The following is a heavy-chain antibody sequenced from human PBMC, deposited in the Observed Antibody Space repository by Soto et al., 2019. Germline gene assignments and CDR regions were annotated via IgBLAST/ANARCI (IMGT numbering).Heavy chain of an antibody. CDR3: ARPGVRGRYYYYGMDV. D-gene: IGHD3-10*01. CDR2: INHSGST. CDR1: GGSFSGYY. Sequence: SETLSLTCAVYGGSFSGYYWSWIRQPPGKGLEWIREINHSGSTNYNPSLKSRVTISVDTSKNQFSLKLSSVTAADTAVYYCARPGVRGRYYYYGMDVWGQGTTVTVS. V-gene: IGHV4-34*01. J-gene: IGHJ6*02.